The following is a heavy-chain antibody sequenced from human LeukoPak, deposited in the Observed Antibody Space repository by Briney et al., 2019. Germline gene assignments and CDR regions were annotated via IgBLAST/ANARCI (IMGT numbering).Heavy chain of an antibody. Sequence: GASVKVSCKASGYTFTDYLMHWVRQAPGQGLEWMGWISAYNGNIDYAQKLQGRVSMTTDTSTSTAYMELTSLRSDDTAVYYCARDHAESSNWPSDYWGQGTLVTVSS. D-gene: IGHD6-13*01. CDR3: ARDHAESSNWPSDY. CDR1: GYTFTDYL. J-gene: IGHJ4*02. V-gene: IGHV1-18*04. CDR2: ISAYNGNI.